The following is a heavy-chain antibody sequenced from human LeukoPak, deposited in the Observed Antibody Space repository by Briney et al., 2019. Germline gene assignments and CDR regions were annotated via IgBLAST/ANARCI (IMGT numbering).Heavy chain of an antibody. CDR2: MYNSGST. J-gene: IGHJ4*02. V-gene: IGHV4-59*01. CDR1: GASIRSYY. D-gene: IGHD2-2*01. Sequence: SSETLSLTCTVSGASIRSYYWSWIRQPPGRGLEWIGYMYNSGSTYYNPSLKSRVTISGDTSKNQFSLKLTSVTAADTAVYYCARLGGPAAVDYWGQGTLVTVSS. CDR3: ARLGGPAAVDY.